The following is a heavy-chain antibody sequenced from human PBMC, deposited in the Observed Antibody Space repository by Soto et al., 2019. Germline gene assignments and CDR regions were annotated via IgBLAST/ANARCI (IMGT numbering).Heavy chain of an antibody. CDR2: IIPIFGTA. Sequence: QVQLVQSGAEVKKPGSSVKVSCKASGGTFSSYAISWVRQAPGQGLEWMGGIIPIFGTANYAQKFQGRVTITADESTSTADMELSSLRSEDTAVYYCARGEGITMVRRVKLNYYYGMDVWGQGTTVTVSS. V-gene: IGHV1-69*01. D-gene: IGHD3-10*01. J-gene: IGHJ6*02. CDR1: GGTFSSYA. CDR3: ARGEGITMVRRVKLNYYYGMDV.